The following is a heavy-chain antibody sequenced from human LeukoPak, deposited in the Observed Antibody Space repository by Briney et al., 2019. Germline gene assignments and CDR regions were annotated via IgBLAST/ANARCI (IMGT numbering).Heavy chain of an antibody. Sequence: ASVKVSCKASGYTFTGYYMHWVRQAPGQGLGWMGWINPNSGGTNYAQKFQGRVTLTRDTSISTAYMELSRLRSDDTAVYYCARGNYDSSGQGAFDIWGQGTPVTVSS. CDR1: GYTFTGYY. V-gene: IGHV1-2*02. D-gene: IGHD3-22*01. J-gene: IGHJ3*02. CDR2: INPNSGGT. CDR3: ARGNYDSSGQGAFDI.